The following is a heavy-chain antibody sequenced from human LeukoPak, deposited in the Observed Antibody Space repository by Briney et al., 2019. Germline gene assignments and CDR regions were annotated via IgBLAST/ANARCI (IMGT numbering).Heavy chain of an antibody. CDR3: AKSLYSGSYYIGY. Sequence: SAISGSCGSPYYAASVKGRFPISRDNSKNTLYLQMNSLRAEDTAVYYCAKSLYSGSYYIGYWGQGTLVTVSS. V-gene: IGHV3-23*01. CDR2: ISGSCGSP. J-gene: IGHJ4*02. D-gene: IGHD1-26*01.